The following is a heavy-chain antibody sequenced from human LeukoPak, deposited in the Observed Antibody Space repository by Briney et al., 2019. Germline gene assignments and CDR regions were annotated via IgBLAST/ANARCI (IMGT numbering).Heavy chain of an antibody. D-gene: IGHD1-7*01. Sequence: KASETLSLTCTVSGGSISSSDYYWAWIRQPPGKGLEWIGSINYSGSTYYNPSLKSRVTISVDTSRNQFSLKLSSVTAAGTAMYYCVREKSRNYDVDWFDPWGQGTLVTVSS. CDR2: INYSGST. V-gene: IGHV4-39*01. J-gene: IGHJ5*02. CDR3: VREKSRNYDVDWFDP. CDR1: GGSISSSDYY.